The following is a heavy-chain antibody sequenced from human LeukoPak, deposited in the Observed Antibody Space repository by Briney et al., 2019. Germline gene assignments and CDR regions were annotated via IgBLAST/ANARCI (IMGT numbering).Heavy chain of an antibody. D-gene: IGHD5-12*01. Sequence: GASVNVSCKASGYTFTSDGISWVRRAPGQGLEGMGWISAYNGNTNYAHKLQGRVTMNTDTSTSTAYMELRSMRSDDTAVYYCARDIVATKDPDYWGQGTLVTVSS. CDR1: GYTFTSDG. CDR2: ISAYNGNT. V-gene: IGHV1-18*01. J-gene: IGHJ4*02. CDR3: ARDIVATKDPDY.